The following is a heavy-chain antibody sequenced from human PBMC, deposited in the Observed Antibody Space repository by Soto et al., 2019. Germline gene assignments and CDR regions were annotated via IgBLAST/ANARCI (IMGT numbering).Heavy chain of an antibody. CDR1: GFTVSSNY. D-gene: IGHD2-15*01. CDR2: IYSGDST. V-gene: IGHV3-66*01. J-gene: IGHJ4*02. CDR3: ARGELGYCGGGSCYGRPDYGDYGAFDH. Sequence: GGSLRLSCAASGFTVSSNYMSWVRQAPGKGLEWVSIIYSGDSTYYADSVKGRFTISRDNSKNTLYLQMNSLRAEDTAVYYCARGELGYCGGGSCYGRPDYGDYGAFDHWGQGTLVTVSS.